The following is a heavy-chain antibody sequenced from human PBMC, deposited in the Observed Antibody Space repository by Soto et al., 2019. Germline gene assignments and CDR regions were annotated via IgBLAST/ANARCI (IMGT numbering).Heavy chain of an antibody. CDR2: ISGDRRST. J-gene: IGHJ4*02. V-gene: IGHV3-21*01. Sequence: GRGLEWVSAISGDRRSTYYADSVEGRFTISRDNAKNTLYLQMNSLGAEDTAVYYCARDQHSDAYYYFDYWGRGTLVTVSS. CDR3: ARDQHSDAYYYFDY. D-gene: IGHD2-21*01.